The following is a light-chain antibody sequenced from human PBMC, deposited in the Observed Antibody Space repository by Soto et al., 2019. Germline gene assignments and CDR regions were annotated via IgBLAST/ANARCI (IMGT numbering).Light chain of an antibody. V-gene: IGKV1-39*01. CDR2: AAS. Sequence: DSQRTQSPSSLSSSVGDRVTITCRPSQSISSYLNWYQQKPGKAPKLLIYAASSLQSGVPSRFSGSGSGTDFTLTISSLQPEDFATYYCQQSYSTLSWTFGQGTKVDIK. CDR3: QQSYSTLSWT. CDR1: QSISSY. J-gene: IGKJ1*01.